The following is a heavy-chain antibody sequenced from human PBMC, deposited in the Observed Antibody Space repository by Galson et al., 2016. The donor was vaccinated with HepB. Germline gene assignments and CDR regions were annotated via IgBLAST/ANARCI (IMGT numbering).Heavy chain of an antibody. D-gene: IGHD4-23*01. CDR1: GLNFSTFG. Sequence: SLRLSCAVSGLNFSTFGMHWVRQAPGKGLEWVAVIWHDGTNRYYSDSVKGRFTIPRDNSNNTLYLQMNSLRVHDTAMYYCARVFRPETLDLWGQGTLVTVSS. J-gene: IGHJ5*02. CDR3: ARVFRPETLDL. V-gene: IGHV3-33*01. CDR2: IWHDGTNR.